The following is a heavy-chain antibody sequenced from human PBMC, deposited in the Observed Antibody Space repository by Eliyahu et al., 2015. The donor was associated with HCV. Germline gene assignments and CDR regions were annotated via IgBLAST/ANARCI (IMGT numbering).Heavy chain of an antibody. V-gene: IGHV2-5*02. J-gene: IGHJ4*02. D-gene: IGHD2-2*01. CDR1: GFSLSTSXXG. CDR3: AHSDEEVVPAAASFDY. CDR2: IYWDDDK. Sequence: QITLKESGPTLVKPTQTLTLXCTFXGFSLSTSXXGVGWIRQPPGKALEWLALIYWDDDKRYSPSLKSRLTITKDTSKNQVVLTMTNMDPVDTATYYCAHSDEEVVPAAASFDYWGQGTLVTVSS.